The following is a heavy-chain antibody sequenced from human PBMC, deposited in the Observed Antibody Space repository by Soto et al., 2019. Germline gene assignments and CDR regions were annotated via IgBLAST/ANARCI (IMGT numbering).Heavy chain of an antibody. J-gene: IGHJ4*02. Sequence: QVQLVESGGGVVQPGRSLRLSCAASGFTFSSYAMHWVRQAPGKGLEWVAVISYDGSNKYYADSVKGRFTISRDNSKNTLYLQMNSLRAEDTAVYYCASKLWWDYWGQGTMVTVSS. V-gene: IGHV3-30-3*01. D-gene: IGHD5-18*01. CDR1: GFTFSSYA. CDR3: ASKLWWDY. CDR2: ISYDGSNK.